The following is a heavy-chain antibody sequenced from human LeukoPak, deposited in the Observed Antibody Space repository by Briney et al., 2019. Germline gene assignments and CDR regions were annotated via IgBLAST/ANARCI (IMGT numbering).Heavy chain of an antibody. D-gene: IGHD1-26*01. Sequence: GGSLRLSCAASGFTFGSYSMHWVRQAPGKGPEFVSVIGGDGLTTFYADSVKDRFTISRDNSKSTLYLEMGSLRAEDMAVYYSAREGGGSGLWYYDLWGRGTLVTVSS. CDR3: AREGGGSGLWYYDL. CDR1: GFTFGSYS. V-gene: IGHV3-64*02. CDR2: IGGDGLTT. J-gene: IGHJ2*01.